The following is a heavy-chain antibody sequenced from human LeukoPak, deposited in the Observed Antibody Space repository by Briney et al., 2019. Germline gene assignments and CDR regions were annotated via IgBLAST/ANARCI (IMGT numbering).Heavy chain of an antibody. CDR3: AREISSTFDV. Sequence: SQTLSLTCGISGDSVSTISAXXXXIRQSPSXGLEWLGRTYYRSRWYNDYAVSVKSRISXNPDTSKNQLSLHLTSLTPEDTAVYYCAREISSTFDVWGQGTMVTVSS. CDR1: GDSVSTISAX. CDR2: TYYRSRWYN. J-gene: IGHJ3*01. V-gene: IGHV6-1*01.